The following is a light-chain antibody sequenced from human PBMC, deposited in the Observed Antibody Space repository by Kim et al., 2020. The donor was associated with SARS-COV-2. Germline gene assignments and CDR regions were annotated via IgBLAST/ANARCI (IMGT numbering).Light chain of an antibody. CDR2: AVT. V-gene: IGLV2-8*01. Sequence: QSVLTQPPSASGSHGQSVTMSCTGTSSDVGGYNYVSWYQQQPGKAPKLMIYAVTKRPSGVPDRFSGSKSGNTASLTVSGLQAEDEADYYCSSYAGSNSWVFGGGTKVTVL. CDR3: SSYAGSNSWV. J-gene: IGLJ3*02. CDR1: SSDVGGYNY.